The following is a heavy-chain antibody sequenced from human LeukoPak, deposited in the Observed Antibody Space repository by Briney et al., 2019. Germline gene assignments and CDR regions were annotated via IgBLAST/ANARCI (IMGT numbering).Heavy chain of an antibody. CDR3: ARDFSGGSFDY. CDR2: IYSNGST. J-gene: IGHJ4*02. V-gene: IGHV4-4*08. CDR1: GGSISSYY. Sequence: PSETLSLTCTVSGGSISSYYWSWIRQPPGKGLEWIGYIYSNGSTNYNPSLKSRVTISVDTSKNQFSLKLSSVTAADTAVYYCARDFSGGSFDYWGQGTLVTVSS. D-gene: IGHD3-16*01.